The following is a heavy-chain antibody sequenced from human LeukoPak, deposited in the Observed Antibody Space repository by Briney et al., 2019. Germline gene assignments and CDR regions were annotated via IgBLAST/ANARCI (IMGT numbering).Heavy chain of an antibody. CDR2: MNPNSGNT. D-gene: IGHD5-24*01. V-gene: IGHV1-8*02. CDR3: TRATPGGLHGYSFDY. J-gene: IGHJ4*02. CDR1: GYTFKNYD. Sequence: ASVKVSCKASGYTFKNYDINWVRQATGQGLEWMGWMNPNSGNTGFAQKFQDRVSMTRDTSINTAYMELTSLRSGDTAVYYCTRATPGGLHGYSFDYWGQGTVVTVYS.